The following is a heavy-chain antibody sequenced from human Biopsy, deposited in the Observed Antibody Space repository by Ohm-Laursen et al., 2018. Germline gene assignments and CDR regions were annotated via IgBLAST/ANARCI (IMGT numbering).Heavy chain of an antibody. CDR2: INPGGNST. D-gene: IGHD3-3*01. J-gene: IGHJ4*02. CDR1: GYTFTTYY. CDR3: VLDSFDY. Sequence: ASVKVSCKASGYTFTTYYIHWVRQAPGQGLEWMGIINPGGNSTAYTQNFQGRVTMTWDTSTTTVYMELSCLRSKDTAVYYCVLDSFDYWGQGTLVTVPS. V-gene: IGHV1-46*01.